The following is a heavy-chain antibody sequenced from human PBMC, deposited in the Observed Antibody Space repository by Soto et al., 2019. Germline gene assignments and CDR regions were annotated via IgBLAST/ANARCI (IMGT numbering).Heavy chain of an antibody. J-gene: IGHJ4*02. CDR2: INAKSGNT. Sequence: ASVKVSCKASGDTFTANYIHWVRQAPGQGFEWMGWINAKSGNTKYAQKLQGRVTMTTDTSMSTAYMELRSLRSDDTAVYYCARDRYSGSYANFDYWGQGTLVTVSS. V-gene: IGHV1-2*02. D-gene: IGHD1-26*01. CDR1: GDTFTANY. CDR3: ARDRYSGSYANFDY.